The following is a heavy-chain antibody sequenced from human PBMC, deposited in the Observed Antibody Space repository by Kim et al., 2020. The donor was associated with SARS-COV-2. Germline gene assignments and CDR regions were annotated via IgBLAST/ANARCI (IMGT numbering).Heavy chain of an antibody. CDR3: ARDPGGNPNVWLYGMDV. D-gene: IGHD2-15*01. CDR1: GFTFSSYG. V-gene: IGHV3-33*08. J-gene: IGHJ6*02. Sequence: GGSLRLSCAASGFTFSSYGMHWVRQAPGKGLEWVAVIWYDGSNKYYADSVKGRFTISRDNSKNTLYLQMNSLRAEDTAVYYCARDPGGNPNVWLYGMDVWGQGTTVTVSS. CDR2: IWYDGSNK.